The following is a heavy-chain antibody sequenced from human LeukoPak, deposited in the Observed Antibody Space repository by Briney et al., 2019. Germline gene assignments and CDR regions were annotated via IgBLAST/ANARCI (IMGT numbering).Heavy chain of an antibody. CDR2: ISAYNGNT. D-gene: IGHD6-13*01. CDR3: ARVAAAGTWTFDY. J-gene: IGHJ4*02. V-gene: IGHV1-18*01. Sequence: ASVKVSCKASGYTFTSYGISWVGQAPGQGLEGMGWISAYNGNTNYAQKLQRRVTMTTDTSTSTAYMELRSLRSDDTAVYYCARVAAAGTWTFDYWGQGTLVTVSS. CDR1: GYTFTSYG.